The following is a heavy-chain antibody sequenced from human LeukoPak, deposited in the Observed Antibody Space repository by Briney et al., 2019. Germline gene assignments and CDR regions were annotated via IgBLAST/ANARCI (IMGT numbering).Heavy chain of an antibody. D-gene: IGHD3-10*01. CDR3: ARGRGMSDY. Sequence: SETLSLTCTVSGGSISSYYWNWIRQPPGKGLEWIGYIYYSGSTNYNPSLKSRVTISVDTPKNQFSLKLSSVTAADTAVYYCARGRGMSDYWGQGTLVTVSS. CDR1: GGSISSYY. J-gene: IGHJ4*02. CDR2: IYYSGST. V-gene: IGHV4-59*01.